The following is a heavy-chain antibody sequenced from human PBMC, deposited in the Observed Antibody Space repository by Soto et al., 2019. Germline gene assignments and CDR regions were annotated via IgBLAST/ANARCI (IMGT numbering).Heavy chain of an antibody. J-gene: IGHJ6*02. CDR1: GGSFSGYY. Sequence: QVQLQHWGAGLLKPSETLSLTCAVYGGSFSGYYWSWIRQPQGKGLEWIGEINHSGSTNYNPSLKSRVTISVDTSKNQFSLKLTSVTAADTAVYYCARGLGLDRGVRAHYGMDVWGQGATVTVSS. D-gene: IGHD3-10*01. V-gene: IGHV4-34*01. CDR2: INHSGST. CDR3: ARGLGLDRGVRAHYGMDV.